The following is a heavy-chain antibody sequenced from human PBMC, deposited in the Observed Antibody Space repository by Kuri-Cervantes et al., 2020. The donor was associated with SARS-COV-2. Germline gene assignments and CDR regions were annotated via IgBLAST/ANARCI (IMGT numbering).Heavy chain of an antibody. J-gene: IGHJ5*02. CDR3: ATARFQWELLPLSS. D-gene: IGHD1-26*01. CDR2: FDPEDGET. V-gene: IGHV1-24*01. Sequence: ASVKVSCKVSGYTLTELSMHWVRQAPGKGLEWMGGFDPEDGETIYEQKFQGRVTMTEDTSTDTAYMVLSSLRSEDTAVYYCATARFQWELLPLSSWGQGTLVTVSS. CDR1: GYTLTELS.